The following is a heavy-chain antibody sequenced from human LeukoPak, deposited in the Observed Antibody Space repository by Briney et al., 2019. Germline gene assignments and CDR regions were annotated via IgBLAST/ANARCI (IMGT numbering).Heavy chain of an antibody. CDR3: ASGDVVNDAFDI. Sequence: SETLSLTCAVYGGSLSGYYWSWIRQPPGKGLEWIGEINHSGSTNYNPSLKSRVTISVDTSKNQFSLKLSSVTAADTAVYYCASGDVVNDAFDIWGQGTMVTVSS. D-gene: IGHD2-21*01. CDR1: GGSLSGYY. V-gene: IGHV4-34*01. CDR2: INHSGST. J-gene: IGHJ3*02.